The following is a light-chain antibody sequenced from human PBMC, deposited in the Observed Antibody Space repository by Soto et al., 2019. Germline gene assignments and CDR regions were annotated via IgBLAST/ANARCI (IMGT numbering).Light chain of an antibody. Sequence: QSALTQPASVSGSPGQSITISCTGTSSDVGGYNYVSWYQQHPGKVPKLMISEVNNRPSGVSNRFSGSKSGNTASLTISGLQAEDEADYYCSSFTSSSTYVFGTGTKLTVL. J-gene: IGLJ1*01. CDR1: SSDVGGYNY. CDR3: SSFTSSSTYV. V-gene: IGLV2-14*01. CDR2: EVN.